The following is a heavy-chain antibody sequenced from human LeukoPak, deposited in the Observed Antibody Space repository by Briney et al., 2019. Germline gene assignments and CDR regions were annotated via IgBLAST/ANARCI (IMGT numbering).Heavy chain of an antibody. V-gene: IGHV4-61*01. CDR3: ARGSGGDYGEAFDI. J-gene: IGHJ3*02. CDR2: IYYSGST. Sequence: SETLSLTCTVSGGSVSSGSYYWSWIRQPPGKGLEWIGYIYYSGSTNYNPSLKSRVTISVDTSKNQFSLKLSSVTAADTTVYYCARGSGGDYGEAFDIWGQGTMVTVSS. D-gene: IGHD4-17*01. CDR1: GGSVSSGSYY.